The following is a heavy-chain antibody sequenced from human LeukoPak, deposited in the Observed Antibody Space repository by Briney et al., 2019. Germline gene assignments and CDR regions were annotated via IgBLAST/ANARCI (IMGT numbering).Heavy chain of an antibody. D-gene: IGHD2-21*02. V-gene: IGHV3-13*01. CDR1: GFTFSSYD. J-gene: IGHJ4*02. CDR3: AGGLRFGVEVVTAI. Sequence: GGSLRLSCAASGFTFSSYDMHRVRQATGKGLEWVSAIGTAGDTYYPGSVKGRFTISRENAKNSLYLQMNSLRAEDTAVYYCAGGLRFGVEVVTAIWGQGTLVTVSS. CDR2: IGTAGDT.